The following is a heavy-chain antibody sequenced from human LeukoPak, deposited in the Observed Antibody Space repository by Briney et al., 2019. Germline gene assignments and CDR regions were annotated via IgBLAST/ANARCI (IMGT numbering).Heavy chain of an antibody. Sequence: SETLSLTCTVSGGSISSYYWSWIRQPPGKGLEWIGYIYYSGSTNYNPSPKSRVTISVDTSKNQFSLKLSSVTAADTAVYYCARHRGEVVVAAFDAFDIWGQGTMVTVSS. D-gene: IGHD2-15*01. CDR2: IYYSGST. CDR3: ARHRGEVVVAAFDAFDI. CDR1: GGSISSYY. V-gene: IGHV4-59*08. J-gene: IGHJ3*02.